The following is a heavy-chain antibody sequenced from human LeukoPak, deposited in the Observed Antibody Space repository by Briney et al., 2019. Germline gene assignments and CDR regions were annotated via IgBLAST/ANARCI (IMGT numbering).Heavy chain of an antibody. V-gene: IGHV3-23*01. CDR1: GFTFSHYG. J-gene: IGHJ4*02. CDR3: AKEASTYEPHY. D-gene: IGHD2-2*01. CDR2: ISGSGTKR. Sequence: GGSLRLSCAASGFTFSHYGMTWVRQAPGKGLEWVSAISGSGTKRFYADSVKGRFTISRDNSKNTLYLQMNSLRAEDTAVYFCAKEASTYEPHYWGQGTLVTVSS.